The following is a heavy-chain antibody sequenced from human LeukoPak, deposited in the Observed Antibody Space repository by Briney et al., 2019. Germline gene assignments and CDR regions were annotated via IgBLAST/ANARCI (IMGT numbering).Heavy chain of an antibody. CDR3: ARDPSTFYFDY. D-gene: IGHD3-16*01. CDR2: IYSSGST. Sequence: PSGTLSLTCTVSGGSISSYYWSWIRQPPGKGLEWIGYIYSSGSTDYNPSLKSRVTISVDTSKSQFSLKLSSVTAADTAIYYCARDPSTFYFDYWGQGALVTVSS. J-gene: IGHJ4*02. CDR1: GGSISSYY. V-gene: IGHV4-59*01.